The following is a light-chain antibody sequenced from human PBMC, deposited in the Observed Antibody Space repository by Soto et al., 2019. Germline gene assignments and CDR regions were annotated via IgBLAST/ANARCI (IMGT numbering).Light chain of an antibody. J-gene: IGLJ2*01. CDR3: SAYTSSSHVV. CDR2: DVS. Sequence: QSALTQPASVSGSPGQSITISCTGTSSDVGGYNYVSWYQQHPGKAPKLMIYDVSNRPSGVSNRFSGSKSGNTASLTISWLQAEDEADYYCSAYTSSSHVVFGGGTKLTVL. CDR1: SSDVGGYNY. V-gene: IGLV2-14*01.